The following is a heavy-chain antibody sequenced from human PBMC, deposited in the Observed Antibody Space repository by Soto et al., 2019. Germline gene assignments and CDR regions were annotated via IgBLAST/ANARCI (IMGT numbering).Heavy chain of an antibody. V-gene: IGHV1-8*01. J-gene: IGHJ5*02. Sequence: ASVKVSCKASGYTFTSYDINWVRQATGQGLEWMGWMNPNSGNTGYAQKFQGRVTMTRNTSISTAYMGLSSLRSEDTAVYYCARVGRITIFGVVTSFDTWGQGTLVTVSS. CDR3: ARVGRITIFGVVTSFDT. D-gene: IGHD3-3*01. CDR2: MNPNSGNT. CDR1: GYTFTSYD.